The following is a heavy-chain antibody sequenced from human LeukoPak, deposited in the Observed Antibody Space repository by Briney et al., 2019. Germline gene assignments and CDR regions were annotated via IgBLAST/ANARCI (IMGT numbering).Heavy chain of an antibody. D-gene: IGHD6-13*01. J-gene: IGHJ5*02. CDR1: GFTFSSFG. CDR2: IRYDGSNK. V-gene: IGHV3-30*02. Sequence: GGSLRLSCAASGFTFSSFGMHWVRQAPGKGLEWVAFIRYDGSNKYYADSVKGRFTISRDNSKNTLYLQMNSLRAEDTAVYYCARDRSPYSSNWFDPWGQGTLVTVSS. CDR3: ARDRSPYSSNWFDP.